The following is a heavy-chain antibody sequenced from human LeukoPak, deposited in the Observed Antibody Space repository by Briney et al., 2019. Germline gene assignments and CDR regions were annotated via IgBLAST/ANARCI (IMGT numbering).Heavy chain of an antibody. D-gene: IGHD2-15*01. CDR2: ISYDESDK. J-gene: IGHJ6*02. V-gene: IGHV3-30*18. CDR1: GFTFSNYG. Sequence: PGGSLGLSCAASGFTFSNYGMHWVRQAPGKGLEWVAVISYDESDKYYADSAKGRFTISRDNSKNTLYLQMNSLRPEDTAVYYCAKGVVAATNAAYYGMDVWGQGTTVTVSS. CDR3: AKGVVAATNAAYYGMDV.